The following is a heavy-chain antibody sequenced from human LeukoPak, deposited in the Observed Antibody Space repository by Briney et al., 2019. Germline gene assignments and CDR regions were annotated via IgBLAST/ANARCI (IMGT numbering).Heavy chain of an antibody. CDR3: TVFGVVTLDY. V-gene: IGHV3-49*04. CDR2: IRSKAYGGTT. CDR1: GFTFGDFG. J-gene: IGHJ4*02. Sequence: GGSLRLSCTASGFTFGDFGLSWVRQAPGKGLEWVGFIRSKAYGGTTEYAASVKGRFTISRDDSKSIAYPQMNSLKTEDTAVYYCTVFGVVTLDYWGQGTLVTVSS. D-gene: IGHD3-3*01.